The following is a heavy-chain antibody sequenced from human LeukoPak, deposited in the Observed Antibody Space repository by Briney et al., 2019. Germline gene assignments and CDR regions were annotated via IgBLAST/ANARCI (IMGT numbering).Heavy chain of an antibody. J-gene: IGHJ6*03. CDR2: IYYSGSA. CDR3: ARALAPYYDFWSGYSAYYYMDV. V-gene: IGHV4-59*11. CDR1: GGSISSHY. D-gene: IGHD3-3*01. Sequence: SETLSLTCTVSGGSISSHYWRWIRQPPGRGLEWVGYIYYSGSANHNPSLKSRVTISVDTSKNQFSLKLSSVTAADTAVYYCARALAPYYDFWSGYSAYYYMDVWGKGTTVTVSS.